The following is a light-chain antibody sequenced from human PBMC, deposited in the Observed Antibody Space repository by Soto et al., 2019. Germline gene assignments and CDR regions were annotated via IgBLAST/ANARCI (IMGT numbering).Light chain of an antibody. Sequence: DIQLTQSPSTLSASVGDRVTITCRASQNIGSCLAWYQQKPGKAPKLLIYDASTLEYGVPSRFSGSGSGTEFTLTISSPQPDDVTTDYGQQCNNLYTFGHGTKLDSK. CDR3: QQCNNLYT. CDR2: DAS. CDR1: QNIGSC. V-gene: IGKV1-5*01. J-gene: IGKJ2*01.